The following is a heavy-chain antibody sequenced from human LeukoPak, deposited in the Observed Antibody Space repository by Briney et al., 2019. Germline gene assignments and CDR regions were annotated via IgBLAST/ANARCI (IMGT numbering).Heavy chain of an antibody. CDR2: IRYDGSNK. CDR1: GFTFSSYG. Sequence: PGGSLRLSCAASGFTFSSYGMHWVRQAPGKGLEWVAFIRYDGSNKYYADSVKGRFTISRDNSKNTLYLQMNSLIAEDTAVYYCAKDLQGYCSSTSCYLTENWFDPSGQGTLVTVSS. CDR3: AKDLQGYCSSTSCYLTENWFDP. D-gene: IGHD2-2*01. V-gene: IGHV3-30*02. J-gene: IGHJ5*02.